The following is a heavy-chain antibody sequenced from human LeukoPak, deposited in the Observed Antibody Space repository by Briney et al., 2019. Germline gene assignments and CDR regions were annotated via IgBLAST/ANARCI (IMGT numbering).Heavy chain of an antibody. V-gene: IGHV1-46*01. Sequence: ASVKVSCKASGYTFTSYYMHWVRQAPGQGLEWMGIINPSGGSTSYAQKFQGRVTMTRDMSTSTVYMELSSLRSEDTAVYYCARVWSGYNSFDYWGQGTLVTVSS. CDR3: ARVWSGYNSFDY. CDR2: INPSGGST. D-gene: IGHD5-24*01. J-gene: IGHJ4*02. CDR1: GYTFTSYY.